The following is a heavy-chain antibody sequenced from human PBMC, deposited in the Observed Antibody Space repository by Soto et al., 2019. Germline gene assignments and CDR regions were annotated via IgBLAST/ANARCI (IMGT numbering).Heavy chain of an antibody. J-gene: IGHJ4*02. CDR3: AREGIMRALRY. Sequence: SETLSLTCAVYGGSFSGYYWSWIRQPPGKGLEWIGEINHSGSTNYNPSLKSRVTISVDTSKNQFSLKLSSVTAADTAVYYCAREGIMRALRYWGQGTLVTVSS. CDR2: INHSGST. V-gene: IGHV4-34*01. CDR1: GGSFSGYY. D-gene: IGHD3-10*01.